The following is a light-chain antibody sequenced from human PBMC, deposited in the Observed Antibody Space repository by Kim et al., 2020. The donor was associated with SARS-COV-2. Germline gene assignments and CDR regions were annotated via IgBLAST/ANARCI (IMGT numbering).Light chain of an antibody. V-gene: IGLV1-47*01. J-gene: IGLJ3*02. CDR2: RNN. CDR3: AAWDDSLSGHWV. Sequence: QRLTISCSGSSSNIGINYVYWYQQFPGTAPKVLIYRNNERPPGVPDRFSGSKSGTSASLAISGLRSEDEADYYCAAWDDSLSGHWVFGGGTQLTVL. CDR1: SSNIGINY.